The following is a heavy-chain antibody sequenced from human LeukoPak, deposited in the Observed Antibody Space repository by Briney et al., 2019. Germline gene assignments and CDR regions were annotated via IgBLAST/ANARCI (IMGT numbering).Heavy chain of an antibody. CDR1: GYSFTSYW. D-gene: IGHD2-2*01. J-gene: IGHJ3*02. CDR3: ARNIVVVPAAMVPYASDI. CDR2: IYPGDSDT. Sequence: GESLKISCKGSGYSFTSYWIGWVRQMPGKGLEWMGIIYPGDSDTRYSPSFQGQVTISADKSISTAYLQWSSLKASDTAMYYCARNIVVVPAAMVPYASDIWGQGTMVTVSS. V-gene: IGHV5-51*01.